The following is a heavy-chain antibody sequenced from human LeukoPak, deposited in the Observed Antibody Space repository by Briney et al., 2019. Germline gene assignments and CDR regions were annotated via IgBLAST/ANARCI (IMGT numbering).Heavy chain of an antibody. V-gene: IGHV3-43*02. Sequence: PGGSLRLSCAASGFTFDDYAMHWVRRAPGKGLEWVSLISGDGGSTYYADSVKGRITISRDNSKNSLYLKMNSLRTEDTALYYCAKGPIAAAGSFYYYYYYGMDVWGQGTTVTVSS. D-gene: IGHD6-13*01. J-gene: IGHJ6*02. CDR2: ISGDGGST. CDR3: AKGPIAAAGSFYYYYYYGMDV. CDR1: GFTFDDYA.